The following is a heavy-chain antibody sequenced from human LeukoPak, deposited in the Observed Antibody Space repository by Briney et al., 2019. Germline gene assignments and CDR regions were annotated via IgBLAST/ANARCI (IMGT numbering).Heavy chain of an antibody. J-gene: IGHJ4*02. Sequence: ASETLSLTCTVSGGSISTNTYYWGWIRQPPGKGLEWIGSIHYAGSTYYNPSLKSRVTLSFDTSMNQFSLKLSSVTPADTALYYCATSGTLYPDFDYWGQGTLVTVSS. D-gene: IGHD3-10*01. CDR3: ATSGTLYPDFDY. V-gene: IGHV4-39*01. CDR2: IHYAGST. CDR1: GGSISTNTYY.